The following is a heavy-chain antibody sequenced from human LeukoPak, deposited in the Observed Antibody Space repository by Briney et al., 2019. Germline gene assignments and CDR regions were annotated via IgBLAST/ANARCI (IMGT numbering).Heavy chain of an antibody. D-gene: IGHD4-17*01. J-gene: IGHJ4*02. V-gene: IGHV3-48*04. Sequence: GGSLRLSCAASGFTFSSYGMSWVRQAPGKGLEWVSYISSSGSTIYYADSVKGRFTTSRDNAKNSLYLQMNSLRAEDTAVYYCARQWADYGDYSRDFDYWGRGTLVTVSS. CDR3: ARQWADYGDYSRDFDY. CDR1: GFTFSSYG. CDR2: ISSSGSTI.